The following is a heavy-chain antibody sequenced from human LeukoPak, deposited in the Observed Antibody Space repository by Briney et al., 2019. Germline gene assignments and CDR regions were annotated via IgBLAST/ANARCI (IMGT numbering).Heavy chain of an antibody. CDR1: AFTFDDYA. CDR2: ISWNSGSI. D-gene: IGHD2-2*01. CDR3: AKDISPRYCSSTSCYANGMDV. V-gene: IGHV3-9*01. J-gene: IGHJ6*02. Sequence: QSGGSLRLSCAADAFTFDDYAMRWVRQAPGKGLEWVAGISWNSGSIVYAGSVKGRFTISRDNAKNSLYLQMNSLRAEDTALYYCAKDISPRYCSSTSCYANGMDVWGQGTTVTVSS.